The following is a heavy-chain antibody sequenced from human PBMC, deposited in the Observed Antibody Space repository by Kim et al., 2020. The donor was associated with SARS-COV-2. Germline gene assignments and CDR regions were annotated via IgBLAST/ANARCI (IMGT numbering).Heavy chain of an antibody. V-gene: IGHV3-30*01. J-gene: IGHJ6*02. Sequence: GKGRFTTSRDNSKDTRSLQMNSLRAEDTAVYYCARNSGSYYGNYYYGMDVWGQGTTVTVSS. CDR3: ARNSGSYYGNYYYGMDV. D-gene: IGHD1-26*01.